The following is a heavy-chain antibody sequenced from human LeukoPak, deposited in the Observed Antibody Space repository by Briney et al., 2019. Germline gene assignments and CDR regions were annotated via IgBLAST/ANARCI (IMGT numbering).Heavy chain of an antibody. Sequence: GGSLRLSCAASGSTFSSYGMHWVRQAPGKGLEWVAFIRYDGINKYYADSVKGRFTISRDNSKNTLYLQTNSLRAEDTAVYYCASAIQGNWGQGTRVTVSS. CDR3: ASAIQGN. CDR2: IRYDGINK. J-gene: IGHJ4*02. V-gene: IGHV3-30*02. CDR1: GSTFSSYG. D-gene: IGHD1-1*01.